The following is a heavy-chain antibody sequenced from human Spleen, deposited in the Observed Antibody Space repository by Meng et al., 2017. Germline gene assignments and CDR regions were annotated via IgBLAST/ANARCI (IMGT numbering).Heavy chain of an antibody. CDR1: GFTVSSNY. J-gene: IGHJ4*02. D-gene: IGHD2-15*01. Sequence: GESLKISCEDSGFTVSSNYMSWVRQAPGKGLEWVSVIYSGGTTYYADSVMGRFIISRDNSKNTLYLQVSSLRAEDTAMYYCARDCCSEIGPIDYWGQGTLVTVSS. CDR3: ARDCCSEIGPIDY. V-gene: IGHV3-53*01. CDR2: IYSGGTT.